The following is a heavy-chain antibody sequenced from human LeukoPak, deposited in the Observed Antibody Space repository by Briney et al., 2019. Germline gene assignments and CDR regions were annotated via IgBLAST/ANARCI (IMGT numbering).Heavy chain of an antibody. Sequence: PGRSLRLSCAASRFTFSTYGMHWVRQAPGKGLEWVALISYDGINKYYADSVKGRFTISRDISTNTLYLQMNTLRADDTAVYYCGCGEWPQNHWGQGTVVTVSS. D-gene: IGHD3-10*01. CDR2: ISYDGINK. CDR1: RFTFSTYG. CDR3: GCGEWPQNH. J-gene: IGHJ5*02. V-gene: IGHV3-30*03.